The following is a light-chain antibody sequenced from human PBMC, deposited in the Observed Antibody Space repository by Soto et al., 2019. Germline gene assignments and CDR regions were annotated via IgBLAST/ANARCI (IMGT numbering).Light chain of an antibody. CDR1: SSDVGAYNF. V-gene: IGLV2-14*01. CDR3: SSYTNSRTYV. J-gene: IGLJ1*01. Sequence: QSALTQPASVSGSPGQSITISCTGTSSDVGAYNFVSLYQQYPGKAPKLMISDVSNRPSGVSNRFSGSKSGNTASLTISGLQAEDEADYFCSSYTNSRTYVFGTGTKVTVL. CDR2: DVS.